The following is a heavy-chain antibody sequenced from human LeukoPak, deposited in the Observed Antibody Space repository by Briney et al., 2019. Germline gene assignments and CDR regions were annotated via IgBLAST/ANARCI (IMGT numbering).Heavy chain of an antibody. D-gene: IGHD1-1*01. J-gene: IGHJ4*02. V-gene: IGHV4-39*01. CDR2: IYYSGST. CDR1: GGSISSSSYY. CDR3: ARYNVGEVGR. Sequence: SGTLSLTCTVSGGSISSSSYYWGWIRQPPGKGLEWIGSIYYSGSTYYNPSLKSRVTISVDTSKNQFSLKLSSVTAADTAVYYCARYNVGEVGRWGQGTLVTVSS.